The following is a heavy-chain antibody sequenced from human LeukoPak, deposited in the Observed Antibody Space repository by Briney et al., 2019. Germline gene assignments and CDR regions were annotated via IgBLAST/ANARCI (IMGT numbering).Heavy chain of an antibody. CDR3: ARGVGYCSGGSCGYYMDV. CDR1: GYTSTSYD. J-gene: IGHJ6*03. V-gene: IGHV1-8*01. Sequence: ASVKVSCKASGYTSTSYDINWVRQATGQGLEWMGWMNPNSGNTGYAQKFQGRVTMTRNTSISTAYMELSSLRSEDTAVYYCARGVGYCSGGSCGYYMDVWGKGTTVTVSS. D-gene: IGHD2-15*01. CDR2: MNPNSGNT.